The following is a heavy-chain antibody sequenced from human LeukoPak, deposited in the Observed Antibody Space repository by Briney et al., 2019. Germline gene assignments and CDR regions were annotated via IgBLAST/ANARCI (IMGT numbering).Heavy chain of an antibody. V-gene: IGHV1-2*02. Sequence: ASVKVSCKCSGYTFTVYYIHWVRQAPGRGLEWMGWINPNGGGTTYGQKFQVRVTLTRDASISTAYMELSSMRVCDTAVYACAISHDYTTSVGPWGGGPLLTLSS. CDR1: GYTFTVYY. CDR2: INPNGGGT. CDR3: AISHDYTTSVGP. J-gene: IGHJ4*02. D-gene: IGHD4-11*01.